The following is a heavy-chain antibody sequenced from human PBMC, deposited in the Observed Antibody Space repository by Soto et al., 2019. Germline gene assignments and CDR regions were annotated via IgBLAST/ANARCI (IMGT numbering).Heavy chain of an antibody. V-gene: IGHV5-51*01. D-gene: IGHD1-1*01. Sequence: PGESLKISCKGSGYTFTSHWIGWARQMPGKGLEWMGIIYPGDSDTRYSPSSQGQVTISADKSISTAYLQWSSLKASDTAIYYCASQVRYSWSMDVWGQGTTVTV. CDR2: IYPGDSDT. J-gene: IGHJ6*02. CDR3: ASQVRYSWSMDV. CDR1: GYTFTSHW.